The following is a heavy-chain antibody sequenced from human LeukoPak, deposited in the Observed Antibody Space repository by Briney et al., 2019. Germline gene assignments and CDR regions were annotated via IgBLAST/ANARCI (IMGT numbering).Heavy chain of an antibody. V-gene: IGHV1-18*01. CDR2: ISAYSGNT. Sequence: ASVKVSCKASXXXXXXYXXSWVRXAXXXXXEWMGWISAYSGNTNYAQKLQGRVTMTTDTSTSTAYMELRSLRSDDTAVYYCARDRASGYWGQGTLVTVSS. D-gene: IGHD3-10*01. CDR1: XXXXXXYX. J-gene: IGHJ4*02. CDR3: ARDRASGY.